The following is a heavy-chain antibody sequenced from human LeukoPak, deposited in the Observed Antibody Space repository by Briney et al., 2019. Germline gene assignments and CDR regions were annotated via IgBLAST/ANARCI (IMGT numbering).Heavy chain of an antibody. Sequence: PGGSLRLSCVASGFSFSDYWMSWVRQAPGKGLEWVVNIKKDGSEKYNVDSVKGRFTISRDNANKSLYLQMNSLRAEDTAVYYCARESKGRSKIDYWGQGTLVTVSS. CDR2: IKKDGSEK. CDR1: GFSFSDYW. CDR3: ARESKGRSKIDY. D-gene: IGHD4-17*01. J-gene: IGHJ4*02. V-gene: IGHV3-7*01.